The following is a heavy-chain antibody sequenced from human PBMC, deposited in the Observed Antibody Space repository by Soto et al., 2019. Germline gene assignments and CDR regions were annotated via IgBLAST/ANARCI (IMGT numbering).Heavy chain of an antibody. CDR1: GFTFSSYS. Sequence: GVGLRRSCAASGFTFSSYSMNWVRQAPWKGLEWVSSISSSSSYIYYADSVKGRFTISIDNAKNSLYLQMNSLRAEDTAVYYCTQTRSLGYWSQGKLVNVSS. D-gene: IGHD3-16*02. J-gene: IGHJ4*02. CDR3: TQTRSLGY. V-gene: IGHV3-21*01. CDR2: ISSSSSYI.